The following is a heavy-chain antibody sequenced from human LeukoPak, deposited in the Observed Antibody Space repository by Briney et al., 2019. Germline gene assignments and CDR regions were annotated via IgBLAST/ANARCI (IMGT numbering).Heavy chain of an antibody. V-gene: IGHV4-4*07. D-gene: IGHD3-10*01. CDR3: ARVALFGSGSYYWFDH. CDR1: GGSISGHY. J-gene: IGHJ5*02. Sequence: SETLSLTCTVSGGSISGHYWSWIRQPAGKGLEWIGRIYMTGSTNYNPSLKSRVTMSVDMSKNQFSLKLSSVTAADTAVYFCARVALFGSGSYYWFDHWGQGTLVTVSS. CDR2: IYMTGST.